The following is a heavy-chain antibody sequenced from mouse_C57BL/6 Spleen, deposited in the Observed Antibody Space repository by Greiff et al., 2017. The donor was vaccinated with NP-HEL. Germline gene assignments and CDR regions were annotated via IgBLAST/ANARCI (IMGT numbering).Heavy chain of an antibody. J-gene: IGHJ2*01. V-gene: IGHV1-61*01. Sequence: QVQLKQPGAELVRPGSSVKLSCKASGYTFTSYWMDWVKQRPGQGLEWIGNIYPSDSETHYNQKFKDKATLTVDKSSSTAYMQLSSLTSEDSAVYYCARWSSGPYYFDYWGQGTTLTVSS. D-gene: IGHD3-2*02. CDR3: ARWSSGPYYFDY. CDR2: IYPSDSET. CDR1: GYTFTSYW.